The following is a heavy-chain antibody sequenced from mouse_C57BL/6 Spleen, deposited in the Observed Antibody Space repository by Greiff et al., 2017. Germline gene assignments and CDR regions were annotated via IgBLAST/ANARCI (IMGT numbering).Heavy chain of an antibody. V-gene: IGHV1-63*01. J-gene: IGHJ2*01. CDR3: ARSGDSPYYFDY. D-gene: IGHD2-12*01. CDR1: GYTFTNYW. Sequence: QVQLKESGAELVRPGTSVKMSCKASGYTFTNYWIGWAKQRPGHGLEWIGDIYPGGGYTNYNEKFKGKATLTADKSSSTAYMQFSSLTSEDSAIYYCARSGDSPYYFDYWGQGTTLTVSS. CDR2: IYPGGGYT.